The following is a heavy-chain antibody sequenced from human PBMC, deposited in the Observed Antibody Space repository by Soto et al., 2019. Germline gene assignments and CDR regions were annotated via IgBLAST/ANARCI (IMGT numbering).Heavy chain of an antibody. CDR3: ARIRDVLYYFDY. J-gene: IGHJ4*02. CDR1: GGSISSYY. CDR2: IYYSGST. Sequence: PSETLSLTCTVSGGSISSYYWSWIRQPPGKGLEWIGYIYYSGSTNYNPSLKSRVTISVDTSKNQFSLKLSSVTAADTAVYYCARIRDVLYYFDYWGQGTLVTVSS. V-gene: IGHV4-59*01.